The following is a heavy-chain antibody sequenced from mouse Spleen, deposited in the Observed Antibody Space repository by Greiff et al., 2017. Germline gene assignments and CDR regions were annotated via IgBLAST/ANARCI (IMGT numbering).Heavy chain of an antibody. CDR1: GYSITSGYY. V-gene: IGHV3-6*01. D-gene: IGHD1-1*01. CDR2: ISYDGSN. J-gene: IGHJ3*01. Sequence: EVQVVESGPGLVKPSQSLSLTCSVTGYSITSGYYWNWIRQFPGNKLEWMGYISYDGSNNYNPSLKNRISITRDTSKNQFFLKLNSVTTEDTATYYCAREDYGSSGFAYWGQGTLVTVSA. CDR3: AREDYGSSGFAY.